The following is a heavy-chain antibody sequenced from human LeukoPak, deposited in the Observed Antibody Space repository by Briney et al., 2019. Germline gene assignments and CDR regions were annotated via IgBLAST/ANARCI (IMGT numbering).Heavy chain of an antibody. J-gene: IGHJ6*02. CDR2: ISYDGSNK. V-gene: IGHV3-30-3*01. D-gene: IGHD3-10*01. CDR1: GFTFSSYA. CDR3: ASGGFGNYGMDV. Sequence: PGGSLRLSCAASGFTFSSYAMHWVRQAPGKGLEWVAVISYDGSNKYYADSVKGRFTISRDNSKNTLYLQMNSLRAEDTAVYYCASGGFGNYGMDVWGQGTTVTVSS.